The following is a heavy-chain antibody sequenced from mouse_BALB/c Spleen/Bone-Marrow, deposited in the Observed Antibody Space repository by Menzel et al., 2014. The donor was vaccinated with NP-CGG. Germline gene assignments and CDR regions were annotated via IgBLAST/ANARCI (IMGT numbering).Heavy chain of an antibody. V-gene: IGHV14-3*02. D-gene: IGHD1-1*01. CDR1: GFNIKDTY. J-gene: IGHJ3*01. Sequence: EVQLQQSGAELVKPGASVKLSCTASGFNIKDTYMHWVKQRPEQGLEWIGRIDPANGNTKYDPKFQGKAIITADTSSNTAYLQLSSLTSEDTAVYYCACYYYGSSLFAYWGQRTLVTVSA. CDR2: IDPANGNT. CDR3: ACYYYGSSLFAY.